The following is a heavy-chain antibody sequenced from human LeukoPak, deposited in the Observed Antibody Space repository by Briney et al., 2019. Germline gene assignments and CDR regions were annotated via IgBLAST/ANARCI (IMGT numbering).Heavy chain of an antibody. V-gene: IGHV5-51*01. CDR1: GYSFTSYW. Sequence: GESLKISCKGSGYSFTSYWIGWVRQMPGKGLEWMGIIYPGDSDTRYSPSFQGQVTISADKSISTAYLQWSSLKASDTAMYYCARRGYCTNGVCSLNWFDPWGQGTLVTVSS. J-gene: IGHJ5*02. D-gene: IGHD2-8*01. CDR3: ARRGYCTNGVCSLNWFDP. CDR2: IYPGDSDT.